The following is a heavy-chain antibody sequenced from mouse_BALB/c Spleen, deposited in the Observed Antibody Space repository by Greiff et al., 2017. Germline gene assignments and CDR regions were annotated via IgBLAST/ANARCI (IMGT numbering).Heavy chain of an antibody. J-gene: IGHJ3*01. V-gene: IGHV5-6-3*01. D-gene: IGHD2-2*01. Sequence: EVQRVESGGGLVQPGGSLKLSCAASGFTFSSYGMSWVRQTPDKRLELVATINSNGGSTYYPDSVKGRCTISRDNAKNTLYLQMSSLKSEDTAMYYCARDWIYYGFSRFAYWGQGTLVTVSA. CDR3: ARDWIYYGFSRFAY. CDR1: GFTFSSYG. CDR2: INSNGGST.